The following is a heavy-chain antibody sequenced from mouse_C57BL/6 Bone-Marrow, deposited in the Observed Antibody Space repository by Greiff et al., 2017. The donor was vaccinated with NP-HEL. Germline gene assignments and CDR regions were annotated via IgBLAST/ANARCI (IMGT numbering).Heavy chain of an antibody. D-gene: IGHD1-1*01. Sequence: VQLQQSGPGLVKPSQSLSLTCSVTGYSIPSGYYWNWIRQFPGNKLEWMGYISYDGSNNYNPSLKNRISITRDTSKNQFFLKLNSVTTEDTATYYCARTITTVVAIDYWGQGTTLTVSS. CDR1: GYSIPSGYY. CDR2: ISYDGSN. CDR3: ARTITTVVAIDY. J-gene: IGHJ2*01. V-gene: IGHV3-6*01.